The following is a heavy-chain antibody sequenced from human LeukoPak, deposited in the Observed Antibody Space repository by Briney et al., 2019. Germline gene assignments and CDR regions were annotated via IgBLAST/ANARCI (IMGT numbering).Heavy chain of an antibody. CDR2: ISGSDRST. Sequence: GGSLRLSCAASGFTFSSYAMSWVRQAPGRGLEWVSAISGSDRSTYYADSVKGRFTISRDNSKNTLYLQMNSLRAEDTAVYYCAKDDEGSGSYPSFHYWGQGTLVTVSS. D-gene: IGHD3-10*01. V-gene: IGHV3-23*01. CDR1: GFTFSSYA. CDR3: AKDDEGSGSYPSFHY. J-gene: IGHJ4*02.